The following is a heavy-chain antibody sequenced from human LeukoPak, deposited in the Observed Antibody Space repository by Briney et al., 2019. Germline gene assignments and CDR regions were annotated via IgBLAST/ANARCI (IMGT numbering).Heavy chain of an antibody. Sequence: SETLSLTCFVSGASIINNNYYWAWIRQPPGKGLEWIGSVYHSGSTSYNPSLKSRVTMSADTSKNHFTLKLNSVTAADTAVYSCAGHKYYNFWGSFNWFDPWGQGILVTVSS. CDR3: AGHKYYNFWGSFNWFDP. V-gene: IGHV4-39*01. CDR2: VYHSGST. J-gene: IGHJ5*02. D-gene: IGHD3-3*01. CDR1: GASIINNNYY.